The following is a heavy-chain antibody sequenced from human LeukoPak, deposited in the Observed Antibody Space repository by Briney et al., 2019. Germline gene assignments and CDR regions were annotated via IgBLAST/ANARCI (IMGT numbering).Heavy chain of an antibody. D-gene: IGHD3-10*01. Sequence: PSETLSLTCAVYGGSFSGYYWSWIRQPPGKGLEWIGETNHSGSTNYNPSLKSRVTISVDTSKNQFSLKLSSVTAADTAVHYCARGRRLLWFGELLDYWGQGTLVTVSS. CDR2: TNHSGST. CDR3: ARGRRLLWFGELLDY. CDR1: GGSFSGYY. V-gene: IGHV4-34*01. J-gene: IGHJ4*02.